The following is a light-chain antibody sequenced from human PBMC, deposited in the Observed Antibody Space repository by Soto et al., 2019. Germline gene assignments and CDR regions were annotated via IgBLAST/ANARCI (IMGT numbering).Light chain of an antibody. J-gene: IGLJ1*01. V-gene: IGLV2-14*03. CDR3: SSYTRQSTYV. CDR2: EVN. Sequence: QSVLTQPASVSGSPGQSITISCTGTSSDVGAYKYVSWFQQYPGKVPKLIIYEVNDRPSGVSNRFSASKSGNTASLTISGLQAEDEADYYCSSYTRQSTYVFGTGTQLTVL. CDR1: SSDVGAYKY.